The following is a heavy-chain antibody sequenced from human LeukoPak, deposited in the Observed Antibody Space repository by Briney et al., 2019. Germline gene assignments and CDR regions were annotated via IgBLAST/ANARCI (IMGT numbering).Heavy chain of an antibody. J-gene: IGHJ4*02. Sequence: GGSLRLSCAASGFTFSSSLMTWVRQAPGKGLEWVAHIKEDGTEEYYVDSVKGRFTISRDNAKPSLYMQMNSLRAEDTAVYSCAGWNDGWEFDYWGQGTLVSVSS. CDR1: GFTFSSSL. D-gene: IGHD1-1*01. CDR2: IKEDGTEE. CDR3: AGWNDGWEFDY. V-gene: IGHV3-7*05.